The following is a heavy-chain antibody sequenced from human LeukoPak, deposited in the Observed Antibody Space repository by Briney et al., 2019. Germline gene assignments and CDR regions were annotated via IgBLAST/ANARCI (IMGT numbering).Heavy chain of an antibody. V-gene: IGHV5-51*01. CDR2: IYPGDSDT. CDR3: ARLGIAAAGMSGNWFDP. J-gene: IGHJ5*02. Sequence: GESLKISCKGSGYSFTSYWIGWVRQMPGKGLEWMGIIYPGDSDTRYSPSFQGQVTISADKSISTAYLQWSSLKASDTAMYYCARLGIAAAGMSGNWFDPWGQGTLVTVSS. D-gene: IGHD6-13*01. CDR1: GYSFTSYW.